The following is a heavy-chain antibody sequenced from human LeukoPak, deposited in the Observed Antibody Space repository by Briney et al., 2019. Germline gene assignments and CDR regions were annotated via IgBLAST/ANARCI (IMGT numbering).Heavy chain of an antibody. J-gene: IGHJ4*02. CDR2: ISSSSSYI. CDR1: GFTFSSYS. V-gene: IGHV3-21*01. Sequence: GGSLRLSCAASGFTFSSYSMNWVRQAPGKVLEWVSSISSSSSYIYYADSVKGRFTISRDNAKNSLYLQMNSLRAEDTAVYYCARAHLLYYFDYWGQGTLVTVSS. CDR3: ARAHLLYYFDY.